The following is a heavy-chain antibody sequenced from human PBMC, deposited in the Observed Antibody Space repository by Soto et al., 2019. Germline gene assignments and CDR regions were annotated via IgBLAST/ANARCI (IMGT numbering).Heavy chain of an antibody. CDR3: AKTETMVVVTVQPRWFDS. D-gene: IGHD2-21*02. CDR1: GFNFNNQA. CDR2: ISGSGATS. V-gene: IGHV3-23*01. Sequence: QLLESGGGLVQPGGSLRLSCTASGFNFNNQAMSWIRQAPGKGLEWVSTISGSGATSLYADSVKGRFTIFKDSSQAYLDLKSLRVEDSANYYCAKTETMVVVTVQPRWFDSWGRGSLVNVS. J-gene: IGHJ5*01.